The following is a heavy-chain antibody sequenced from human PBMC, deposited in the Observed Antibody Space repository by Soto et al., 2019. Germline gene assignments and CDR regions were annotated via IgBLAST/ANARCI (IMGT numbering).Heavy chain of an antibody. CDR3: ARYNVAAAGTFDY. Sequence: LRLSCAASGFTFSDYYMSWIRQAPGKGLEWVSYISSSSSYTNYADSVKGRFTISRDNAKNSLYPQMNSLRAEDTAVYYCARYNVAAAGTFDYWGQGTLVTVSS. D-gene: IGHD6-13*01. CDR2: ISSSSSYT. J-gene: IGHJ4*02. V-gene: IGHV3-11*06. CDR1: GFTFSDYY.